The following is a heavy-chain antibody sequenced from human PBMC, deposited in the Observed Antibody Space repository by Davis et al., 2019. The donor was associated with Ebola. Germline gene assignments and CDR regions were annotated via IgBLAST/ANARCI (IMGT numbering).Heavy chain of an antibody. D-gene: IGHD2-15*01. CDR3: AREGFGYCSGGSCYLGYYGMDV. J-gene: IGHJ6*02. Sequence: SVKVSCKASGYTFTSYDINWVRQATGQGLEWVGWMNPNSGNTGYAQKFQGRVTMTRNTSISTAYMELSSLRSEDTAVYYCAREGFGYCSGGSCYLGYYGMDVWGQGTTVTVSS. V-gene: IGHV1-8*01. CDR1: GYTFTSYD. CDR2: MNPNSGNT.